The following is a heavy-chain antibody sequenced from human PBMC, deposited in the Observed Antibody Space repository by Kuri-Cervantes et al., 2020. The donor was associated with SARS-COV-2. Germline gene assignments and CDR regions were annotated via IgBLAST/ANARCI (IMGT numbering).Heavy chain of an antibody. CDR3: AKDRVGVQDF. J-gene: IGHJ4*02. CDR1: GFNFSTTD. D-gene: IGHD2-21*01. CDR2: ISHDGKNK. V-gene: IGHV3-30*18. Sequence: GESLKISCTASGFNFSTTDMHWVRQTPGKGLEWVAVISHDGKNKKCIASGKGRFTISRDSSQNTLYLHMKSLRSEDTAMYYCAKDRVGVQDFWGQGTLVTVSS.